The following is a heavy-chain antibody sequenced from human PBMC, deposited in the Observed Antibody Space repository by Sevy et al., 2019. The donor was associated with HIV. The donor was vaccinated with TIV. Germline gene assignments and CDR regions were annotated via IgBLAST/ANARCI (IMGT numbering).Heavy chain of an antibody. CDR2: ISYDGSNK. V-gene: IGHV3-30*18. J-gene: IGHJ4*02. CDR1: GFTFSSYG. CDR3: AKELAYCSSTSCYLYFDY. D-gene: IGHD2-2*01. Sequence: GGSLRLSCAASGFTFSSYGMHWVRQAPGKVLEWVAVISYDGSNKYCADSVKGRFTISRDNSKNTLYLQMNSLRAEDTAVYYCAKELAYCSSTSCYLYFDYWGQGTLVTVSS.